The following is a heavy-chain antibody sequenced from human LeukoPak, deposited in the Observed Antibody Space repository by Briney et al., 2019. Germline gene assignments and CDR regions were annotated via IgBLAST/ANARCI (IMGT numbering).Heavy chain of an antibody. Sequence: GRSLRLSCAASGFTFSSYAMHWVRQAPGKGLEWVAVISYDGSNKYYADSVKGRFTISRDNSKNTLYLQMNSLRAEDTAVYYCAREYYYYGSGSYFQALIYWGQGTLVTVSS. CDR2: ISYDGSNK. V-gene: IGHV3-30-3*01. CDR1: GFTFSSYA. CDR3: AREYYYYGSGSYFQALIY. J-gene: IGHJ4*02. D-gene: IGHD3-10*01.